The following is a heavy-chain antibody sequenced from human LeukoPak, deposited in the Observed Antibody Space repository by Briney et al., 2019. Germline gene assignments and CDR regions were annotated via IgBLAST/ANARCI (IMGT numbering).Heavy chain of an antibody. CDR3: ARESDTAMVIIDY. CDR1: GASISSGGYY. V-gene: IGHV4-31*03. J-gene: IGHJ4*02. CDR2: IYYSGST. D-gene: IGHD5-18*01. Sequence: SQTLSLTCTVSGASISSGGYYWSWIRQHPVKGLEWIGYIYYSGSTYYNPSLKIRVTISLDTSKNQFSLKRSSVTAADTAVYYCARESDTAMVIIDYRGQGTLVTVSS.